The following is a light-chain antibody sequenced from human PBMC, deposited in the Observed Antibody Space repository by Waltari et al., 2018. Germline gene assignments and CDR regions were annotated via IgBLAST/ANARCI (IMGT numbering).Light chain of an antibody. CDR1: SSNIGAGYD. Sequence: QSVLTQPPSLSGAPGQRVTISCTGSSSNIGAGYDIHWYQHLPGKAPKLLISANTNRPSGVPDRFSASKSGTSASLVITGLQAEDEADYYCQSYDTSLNVVFGGGTKLTVL. V-gene: IGLV1-40*01. J-gene: IGLJ2*01. CDR2: ANT. CDR3: QSYDTSLNVV.